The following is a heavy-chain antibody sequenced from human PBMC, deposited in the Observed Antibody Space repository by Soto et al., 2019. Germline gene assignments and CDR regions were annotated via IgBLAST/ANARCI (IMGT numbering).Heavy chain of an antibody. CDR3: ARETENDYGDEGGAFDP. J-gene: IGHJ5*02. D-gene: IGHD4-17*01. V-gene: IGHV3-23*01. CDR1: GFTFSSYA. Sequence: GGSLRLSCAASGFTFSSYAMSWVRQAPGKGLEWVSAISGSGGSTYYADSVKGRFTISRDNSKNTLYLQMNSLRAEDTAVYYCARETENDYGDEGGAFDPWGQGTLVTVSS. CDR2: ISGSGGST.